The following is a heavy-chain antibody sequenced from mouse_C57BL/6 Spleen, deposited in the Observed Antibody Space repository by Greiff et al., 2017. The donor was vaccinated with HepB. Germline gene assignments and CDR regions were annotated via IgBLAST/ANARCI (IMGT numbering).Heavy chain of an antibody. V-gene: IGHV1-81*01. J-gene: IGHJ4*01. D-gene: IGHD3-3*01. CDR1: GYTFTSYG. CDR3: ARRDHGGAMDY. CDR2: IYPRSGNT. Sequence: QVQLKQSGAELARPGASVKLSCKASGYTFTSYGISWVKQRTGQGLEWIGEIYPRSGNTYYNEKFKGKATLTADKSSSTAYMELRSLTSEDSAVYFCARRDHGGAMDYWGQGTSVTVSS.